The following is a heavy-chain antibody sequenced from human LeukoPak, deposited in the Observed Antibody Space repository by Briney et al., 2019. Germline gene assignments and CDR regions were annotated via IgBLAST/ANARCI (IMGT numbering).Heavy chain of an antibody. CDR1: GFTFSSYW. J-gene: IGHJ5*02. V-gene: IGHV3-74*01. CDR2: INTDGSST. Sequence: GGSLRLSCAASGFTFSSYWMHWVRQAPGKGLVWVSRINTDGSSTSYADSVKGRFTISRDNAKNTLYLQMNSLRAEDTAVYYCARPVQYPRYWFDPWGQGTLVTVSS. D-gene: IGHD4-11*01. CDR3: ARPVQYPRYWFDP.